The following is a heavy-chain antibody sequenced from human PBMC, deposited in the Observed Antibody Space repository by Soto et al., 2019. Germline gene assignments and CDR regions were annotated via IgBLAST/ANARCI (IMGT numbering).Heavy chain of an antibody. CDR2: ISAFNGQT. V-gene: IGHV1-18*01. CDR3: ARGGDYYYVLDV. D-gene: IGHD3-16*01. J-gene: IGHJ6*02. Sequence: GASVKVSCKASGYTFTSYGVSWVRQATGQGLEWMGWISAFNGQTNYTQKVQGRVTLTTEASTSTAYMELRSLRSDDTAVYYCARGGDYYYVLDVWGQGTTVTVSS. CDR1: GYTFTSYG.